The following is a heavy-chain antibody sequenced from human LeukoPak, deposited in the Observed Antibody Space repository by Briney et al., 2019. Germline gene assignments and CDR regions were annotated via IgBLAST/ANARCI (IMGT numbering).Heavy chain of an antibody. CDR2: MSGTGGRT. CDR3: TRNSGWYGLS. Sequence: PGGSLRLSCVASGFTFSSYGMSWVRQAPGKGLEWVSTMSGTGGRTYYADSVKGRFTISRDNSNNTLFLHLNSLRGEDTAVYYCTRNSGWYGLSWGQGTLVTVSS. J-gene: IGHJ1*01. CDR1: GFTFSSYG. V-gene: IGHV3-23*01. D-gene: IGHD6-19*01.